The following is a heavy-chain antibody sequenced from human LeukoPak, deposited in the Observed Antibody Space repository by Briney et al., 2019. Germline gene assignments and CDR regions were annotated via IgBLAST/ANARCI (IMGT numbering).Heavy chain of an antibody. D-gene: IGHD5-12*01. CDR2: ISSSSSYI. V-gene: IGHV3-21*01. CDR1: GFTFSSYS. Sequence: GGFLRLSCAASGFTFSSYSMNWVRQAPGKGLEWVSSISSSSSYIYYADSVKGRFTISRDNAKNSLYLQMNSLRAEDTAVYYCARDLSGYSGYDLFYWGQGTLVTVSS. CDR3: ARDLSGYSGYDLFY. J-gene: IGHJ4*02.